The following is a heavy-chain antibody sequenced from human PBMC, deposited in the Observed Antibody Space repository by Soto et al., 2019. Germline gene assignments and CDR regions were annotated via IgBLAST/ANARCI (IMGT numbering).Heavy chain of an antibody. V-gene: IGHV1-18*01. CDR1: GYTFTSYG. CDR2: ITTDKGKT. J-gene: IGHJ4*02. CDR3: ATRSPAFDY. Sequence: QVQLVQSGPEVKKPGASVTVSCKTSGYTFTSYGISWVRQAPGQGLEWMGWITTDKGKTTYAQKFQGRVTMTTATSTSTAYMEMRSLRSDDTAVYYCATRSPAFDYWGQGTLVTVSS.